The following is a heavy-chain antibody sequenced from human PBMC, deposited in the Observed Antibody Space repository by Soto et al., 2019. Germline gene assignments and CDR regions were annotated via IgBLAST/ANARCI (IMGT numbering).Heavy chain of an antibody. CDR2: ISYDGSNK. D-gene: IGHD1-26*01. Sequence: GGSLRLSCAASGFTFSSYGMHWVRQAPGKGLEWVAVISYDGSNKYYADSVKGRFTISRDNSKNTLYLQMNSLRAEDTAAYYCAKDLAGATLAFDYWGQGTLVTVSS. V-gene: IGHV3-30*18. CDR1: GFTFSSYG. J-gene: IGHJ4*02. CDR3: AKDLAGATLAFDY.